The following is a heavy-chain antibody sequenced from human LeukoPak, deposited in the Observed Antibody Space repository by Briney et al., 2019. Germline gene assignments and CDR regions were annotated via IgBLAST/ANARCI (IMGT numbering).Heavy chain of an antibody. V-gene: IGHV3-53*01. CDR3: ARESGDGYNLGFDY. D-gene: IGHD5-24*01. CDR1: GFTVSSNY. CDR2: IYSGGST. J-gene: IGHJ4*02. Sequence: QPGGSLRLSCAASGFTVSSNYMSWVRQAPGKGLEWVSVIYSGGSTYYADSVKGRFTISRDNSKNTLYLQMNSLRAEDTAVYYCARESGDGYNLGFDYWGQGTLVTVSS.